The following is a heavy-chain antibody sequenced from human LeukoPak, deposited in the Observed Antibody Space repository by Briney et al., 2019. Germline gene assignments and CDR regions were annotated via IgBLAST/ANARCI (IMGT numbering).Heavy chain of an antibody. D-gene: IGHD4-17*01. Sequence: SETLSLTCTVSGGSISSYYWSWIRQPPGKGLEWIGYIYYSGSTNYNPSLKSRVTISVDTSKNQFSLKLSSVTAADTVVYYCARGNYDYGDYYYYYGMDVWGQGTTVTVSS. J-gene: IGHJ6*02. CDR3: ARGNYDYGDYYYYYGMDV. V-gene: IGHV4-59*01. CDR1: GGSISSYY. CDR2: IYYSGST.